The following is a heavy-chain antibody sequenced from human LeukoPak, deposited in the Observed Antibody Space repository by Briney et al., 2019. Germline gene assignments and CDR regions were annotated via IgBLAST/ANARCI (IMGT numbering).Heavy chain of an antibody. J-gene: IGHJ6*02. CDR1: GFSLTSYG. CDR3: AKDVKNYYFYGLDV. CDR2: ISSDGRNI. V-gene: IGHV3-30*18. Sequence: GGSLRLSCAASGFSLTSYGVHWVRQASGRGLEWVAAISSDGRNIYYGDPVRGRFTISRDNSMNTLILQMNSLSAEDTAVYYCAKDVKNYYFYGLDVWGQGTTVTVSS.